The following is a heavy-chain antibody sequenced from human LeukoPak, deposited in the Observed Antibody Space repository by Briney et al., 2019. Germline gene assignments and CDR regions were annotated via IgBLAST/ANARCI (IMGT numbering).Heavy chain of an antibody. CDR2: IYNSGST. D-gene: IGHD6-13*01. CDR1: GGSISSYY. Sequence: PSETLSLTCTVSGGSISSYYWSWIRQPPGRGLECIGYIYNSGSTNYNPSLKSRVSISVDTSKNQFSLKLSSVTAADTAVYYCAMAYSSSWYYFDYWGQGTLVTVSS. J-gene: IGHJ4*02. V-gene: IGHV4-59*08. CDR3: AMAYSSSWYYFDY.